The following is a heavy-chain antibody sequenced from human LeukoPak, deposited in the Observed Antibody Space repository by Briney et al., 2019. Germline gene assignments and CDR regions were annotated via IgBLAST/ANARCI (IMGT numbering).Heavy chain of an antibody. CDR1: GFIFNNYW. CDR3: ARIGYSSSSFDY. V-gene: IGHV3-7*01. CDR2: IKQDGSEK. J-gene: IGHJ4*02. D-gene: IGHD6-13*01. Sequence: GGSLRLSCAASGFIFNNYWMSWVRQAPGKGLEWVANIKQDGSEKDSVDSLKGRFSISRDNAKNSVYLQMNSLRGEDMAVYYCARIGYSSSSFDYWGQGTLVTVSS.